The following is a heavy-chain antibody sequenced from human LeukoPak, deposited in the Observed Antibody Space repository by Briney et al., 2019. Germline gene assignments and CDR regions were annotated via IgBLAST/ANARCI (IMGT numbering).Heavy chain of an antibody. D-gene: IGHD4-17*01. CDR2: ISGSGRVS. Sequence: PGGSLTLSCAASGFTFSAYAMVWVRQAPGRGLEWVSGISGSGRVSYYADSVKDRFAISRDNSKNTLYLQMTSLRAEDAAIYYCAKDPNGDFVGAFDSWGQGTKVIVSS. CDR1: GFTFSAYA. V-gene: IGHV3-23*01. CDR3: AKDPNGDFVGAFDS. J-gene: IGHJ3*01.